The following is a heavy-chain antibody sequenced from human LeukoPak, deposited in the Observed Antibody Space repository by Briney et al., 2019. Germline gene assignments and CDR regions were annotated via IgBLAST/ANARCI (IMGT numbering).Heavy chain of an antibody. J-gene: IGHJ5*02. CDR1: GGSISSSSYY. D-gene: IGHD6-19*01. CDR3: ARDRVRAGRSNWFDP. V-gene: IGHV4-39*07. Sequence: ASETLSLTCTVSGGSISSSSYYWGWIRQPPGKGLEWIGSIYYSGSTYYNPSLKSRVTISVDTSKNQFSLKLSSVTAADTAVYYCARDRVRAGRSNWFDPWGQGTLVSVSS. CDR2: IYYSGST.